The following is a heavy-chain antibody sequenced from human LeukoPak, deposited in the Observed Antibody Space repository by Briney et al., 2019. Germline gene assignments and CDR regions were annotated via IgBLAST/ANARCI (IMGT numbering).Heavy chain of an antibody. CDR2: IYPGDSDT. Sequence: LGESLKISCKGSGYSFTSYWIGWVRQMPGKGLEWMGIIYPGDSDTRYSPSFQGQVTISADKSISTAYLQWSSLKASDTAMYYCARTLYYYDSPLPRGAFDIWGQGTMVTVSS. D-gene: IGHD3-22*01. J-gene: IGHJ3*02. CDR1: GYSFTSYW. V-gene: IGHV5-51*01. CDR3: ARTLYYYDSPLPRGAFDI.